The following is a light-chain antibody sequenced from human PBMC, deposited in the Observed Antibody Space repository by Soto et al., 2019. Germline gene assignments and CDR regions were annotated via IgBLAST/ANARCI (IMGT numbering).Light chain of an antibody. CDR2: GAS. J-gene: IGKJ1*01. V-gene: IGKV3-15*01. CDR3: QQYNNWPRGT. CDR1: QSVSSN. Sequence: EIVMTQSAATLSVSPGERATLSCRASQSVSSNLAWYQQKPGQAPRLLIYGASTRATGIPARFSGSGSGTEFTLTISSLQSEAFAVYYCQQYNNWPRGTFGQGTKVEIK.